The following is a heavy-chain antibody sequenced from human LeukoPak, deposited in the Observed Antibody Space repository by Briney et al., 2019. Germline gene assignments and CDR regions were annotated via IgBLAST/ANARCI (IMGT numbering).Heavy chain of an antibody. V-gene: IGHV3-23*01. CDR1: EFTFSTYA. Sequence: GGSLRLSCAASEFTFSTYAMSWVRQAPGKGLEWVSTITGSGGGTYYADSVKGRFTISRDNSKNTMYLQMNSLRADDTAVYYCAKDGSWSCTDWGQGALVTVSS. D-gene: IGHD2-8*02. CDR2: ITGSGGGT. J-gene: IGHJ4*02. CDR3: AKDGSWSCTD.